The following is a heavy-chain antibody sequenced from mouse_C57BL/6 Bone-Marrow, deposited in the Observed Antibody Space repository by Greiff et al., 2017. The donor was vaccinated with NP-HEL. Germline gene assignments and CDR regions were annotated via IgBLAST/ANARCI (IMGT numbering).Heavy chain of an antibody. J-gene: IGHJ1*03. Sequence: VKLMESGAELARPGASVKLSCKASGYTFTSYGISWVKQRTGQGLEWIGEIYPRSGNTYYNEKFKGKATLTADKSSSTAYMELRSLTSEDSAVYFCASAYDYRSTDWYFDVWGTGTTVTVSS. D-gene: IGHD2-4*01. CDR3: ASAYDYRSTDWYFDV. CDR1: GYTFTSYG. V-gene: IGHV1-81*01. CDR2: IYPRSGNT.